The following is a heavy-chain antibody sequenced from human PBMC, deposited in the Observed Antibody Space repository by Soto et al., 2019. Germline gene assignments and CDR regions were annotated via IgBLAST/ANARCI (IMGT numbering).Heavy chain of an antibody. J-gene: IGHJ6*02. CDR3: GGGRIVVVGGRAYYGMDV. D-gene: IGHD3-22*01. CDR2: IIPVFGLV. Sequence: QVHLLLQSGAEVKTPGSSVKVSCKASGGTPSNSAISWVRQAPGQGLGWMGGIIPVFGLVKYAQNFQGRVTITADESTNTAYMELSSLRPEDTAVYYCGGGRIVVVGGRAYYGMDVWGQGTTVTVSS. CDR1: GGTPSNSA. V-gene: IGHV1-69*01.